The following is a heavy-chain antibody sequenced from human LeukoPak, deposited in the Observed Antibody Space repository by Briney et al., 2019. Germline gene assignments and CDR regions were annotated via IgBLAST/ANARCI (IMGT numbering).Heavy chain of an antibody. CDR2: INPNSGGT. D-gene: IGHD6-6*01. Sequence: ASVKVSCKASGYAFTDYYMFWVRQAPGQGLESMGWINPNSGGTNYAQKFQGRVTMTGDTSMSTAYMELSRLTSDDTAVYYCARQVFSSYVFDYWGQGALVTVSS. CDR3: ARQVFSSYVFDY. V-gene: IGHV1-2*02. J-gene: IGHJ4*02. CDR1: GYAFTDYY.